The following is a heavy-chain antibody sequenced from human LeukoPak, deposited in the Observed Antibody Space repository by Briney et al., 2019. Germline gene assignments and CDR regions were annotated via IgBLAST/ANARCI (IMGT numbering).Heavy chain of an antibody. J-gene: IGHJ4*02. CDR2: ISGSGGST. D-gene: IGHD6-19*01. Sequence: ETLSLTCTVSGGSISSYYWSWIRQPPGKGLEWVSAISGSGGSTYYTDSVKGRFTISRDNSKNTLYLQMNSLRAEDTAVYYCAKWGGDSSGWYEFDDWGQGTLVTVSS. CDR1: GGSISSYY. V-gene: IGHV3-23*01. CDR3: AKWGGDSSGWYEFDD.